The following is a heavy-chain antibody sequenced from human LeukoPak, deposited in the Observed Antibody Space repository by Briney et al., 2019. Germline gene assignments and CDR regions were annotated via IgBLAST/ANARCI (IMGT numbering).Heavy chain of an antibody. J-gene: IGHJ3*02. CDR3: ARGLGRELDGAFDI. D-gene: IGHD3-10*01. V-gene: IGHV3-53*01. Sequence: GGSLRLSCAASGFIVISNYMSWVRQAPGKGLEWVSVIYSGGRTYYADSVKGRFTISRDNSRNTLYLQMNSLRAEDTAVYYCARGLGRELDGAFDIWGQGTMVTVSS. CDR2: IYSGGRT. CDR1: GFIVISNY.